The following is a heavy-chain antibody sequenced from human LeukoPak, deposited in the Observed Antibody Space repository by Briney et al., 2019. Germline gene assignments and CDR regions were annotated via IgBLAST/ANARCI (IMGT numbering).Heavy chain of an antibody. D-gene: IGHD5-18*01. V-gene: IGHV1-18*01. J-gene: IGHJ4*02. Sequence: ASVKVSCKASGYTITSHGISWVRQAPGQGLEWMGWISGNNANTNYAQKFQGRVTMTTDTSTSTAYMELTSLRSDDTAVYYCARLRAGYMLDYWGQGTLVTVSS. CDR3: ARLRAGYMLDY. CDR1: GYTITSHG. CDR2: ISGNNANT.